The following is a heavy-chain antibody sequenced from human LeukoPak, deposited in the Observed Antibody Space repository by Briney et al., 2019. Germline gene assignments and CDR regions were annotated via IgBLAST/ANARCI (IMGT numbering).Heavy chain of an antibody. CDR2: ITSDGGST. CDR3: VKTSYSGYYYKSAFDI. D-gene: IGHD3-22*01. V-gene: IGHV3-64D*06. Sequence: GGSLRLSCSASGFSFSTYAMHWVCRAPGKGLEYVSAITSDGGSTYNADSVKGRFSISRDNAKNTVYLQMSSLRAEDTAVYYCVKTSYSGYYYKSAFDIWGQGTMVTVSS. J-gene: IGHJ3*02. CDR1: GFSFSTYA.